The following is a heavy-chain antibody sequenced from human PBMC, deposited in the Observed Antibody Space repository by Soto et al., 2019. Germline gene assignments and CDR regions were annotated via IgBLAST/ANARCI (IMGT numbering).Heavy chain of an antibody. J-gene: IGHJ6*02. Sequence: QVQLVQSGAEVKKPGSSVKVSCKASGGTFSSYAISWVRQAPGQGLEWMGGIIPISDTTNYAQKFQGRVTITADESTSTAYMELSSLRSAHTAVYYCARSQGSSTSLEIYYYYYYGMDVWGQGTTVTVSS. V-gene: IGHV1-69*01. CDR3: ARSQGSSTSLEIYYYYYYGMDV. CDR1: GGTFSSYA. CDR2: IIPISDTT. D-gene: IGHD2-2*01.